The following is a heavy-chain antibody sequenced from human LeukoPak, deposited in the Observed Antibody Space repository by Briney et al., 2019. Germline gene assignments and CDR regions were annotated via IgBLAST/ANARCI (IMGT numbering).Heavy chain of an antibody. CDR1: GGTFSTYA. J-gene: IGHJ4*02. CDR3: ARADCSGGSCCFDY. CDR2: IIPIFGTA. V-gene: IGHV1-69*13. D-gene: IGHD2-15*01. Sequence: ASVKVSCKASGGTFSTYAISWVRQAPGQGLEWMGGIIPIFGTANYAQKFQGRVTITADESTSTAYMELSSLRSEDTAVYYCARADCSGGSCCFDYWGPGTLVTVSS.